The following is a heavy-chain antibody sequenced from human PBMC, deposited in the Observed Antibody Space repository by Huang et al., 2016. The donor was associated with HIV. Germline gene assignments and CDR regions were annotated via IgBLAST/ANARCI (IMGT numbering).Heavy chain of an antibody. Sequence: LVESGGGLVQPGGSLRLSCGGSTVTFTAYWLTWVRQPTGKGLGWVASIRQDGSEKFYLDSVKGRFNISRDNGKKLLFLEMTSLQVDDTATYFCVTKASAMDVWGQGTTVIVSS. CDR3: VTKASAMDV. J-gene: IGHJ6*02. CDR1: TVTFTAYW. CDR2: IRQDGSEK. V-gene: IGHV3-7*01. D-gene: IGHD2-8*01.